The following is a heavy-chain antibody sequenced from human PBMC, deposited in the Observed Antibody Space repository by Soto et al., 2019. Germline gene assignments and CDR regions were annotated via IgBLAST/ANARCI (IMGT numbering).Heavy chain of an antibody. V-gene: IGHV4-59*01. D-gene: IGHD3-3*01. CDR2: IYYSGST. CDR3: ARGKDDFWSGYPNWFDP. CDR1: GGSISSYY. Sequence: SETLSLTCTVSGGSISSYYWSWIRQPPGKGLELIGYIYYSGSTNYNPSLKSRVTISVDTSKNQFSLKLSSVTAADTAVYYCARGKDDFWSGYPNWFDPWGQGTLVTVSS. J-gene: IGHJ5*02.